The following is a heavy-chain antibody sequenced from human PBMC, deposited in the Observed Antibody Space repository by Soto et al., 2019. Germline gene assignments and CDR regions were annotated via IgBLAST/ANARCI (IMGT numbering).Heavy chain of an antibody. D-gene: IGHD6-19*01. CDR3: ASLSVEATVTHFDS. CDR2: FYPGDSDT. CDR1: GYSFATYW. Sequence: PGESLKISCQGAGYSFATYWTGWVRQMPGKGLEWMGLFYPGDSDTKYNPSFQVLVTMSADMAISTAYLQWSSLEASDTAMYYCASLSVEATVTHFDSWGQGTLVTVSS. J-gene: IGHJ4*02. V-gene: IGHV5-51*01.